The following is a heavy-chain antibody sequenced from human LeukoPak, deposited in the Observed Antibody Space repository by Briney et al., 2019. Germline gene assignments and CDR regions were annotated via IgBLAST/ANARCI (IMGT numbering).Heavy chain of an antibody. CDR1: RGSISGYS. Sequence: SETLSLTCTVSRGSISGYSWSWIRQSPGGGPEWTGYIYYSGDTAYNPSLRSRVTMSVDTSKNQFSLQLRSMTTADTAVYYCVRGPYGASISKWFDPWGQGTQVIVSP. V-gene: IGHV4-59*01. CDR3: VRGPYGASISKWFDP. CDR2: IYYSGDT. D-gene: IGHD4/OR15-4a*01. J-gene: IGHJ5*02.